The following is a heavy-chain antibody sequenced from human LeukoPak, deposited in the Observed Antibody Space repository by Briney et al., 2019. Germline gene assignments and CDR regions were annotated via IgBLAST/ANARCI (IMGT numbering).Heavy chain of an antibody. J-gene: IGHJ4*02. CDR1: GFTFSSYW. V-gene: IGHV3-7*03. Sequence: GGSLRLSCAASGFTFSSYWMSWVRQAPGKGLEWVANIKQDGSEKYYVDSVKGRFTISRDNSKNTLYLQMDSLRAEDTAVYYCAKGRLVLDYWGQGTLVTVSS. D-gene: IGHD6-6*01. CDR2: IKQDGSEK. CDR3: AKGRLVLDY.